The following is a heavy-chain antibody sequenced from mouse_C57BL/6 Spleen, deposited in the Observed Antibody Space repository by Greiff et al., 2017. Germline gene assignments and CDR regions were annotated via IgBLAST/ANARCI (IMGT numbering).Heavy chain of an antibody. D-gene: IGHD2-13*01. V-gene: IGHV1-82*01. Sequence: VQLQQPGPELVKPGASVKMSCKASGYAFSSSWMNWVKQRPGKGLEWIGRIYPCDGDTNYNGKFKGKATLTVDKSSSTAYMQLSSLTSEDSAVYCGASYGDWYPDYWGQGTTLTVSS. CDR2: IYPCDGDT. CDR3: ASYGDWYPDY. CDR1: GYAFSSSW. J-gene: IGHJ2*01.